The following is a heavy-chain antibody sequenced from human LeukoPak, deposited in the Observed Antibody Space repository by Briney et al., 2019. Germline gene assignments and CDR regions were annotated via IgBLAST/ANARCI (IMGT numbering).Heavy chain of an antibody. CDR3: ARDSVYCSSTSCYRYYYYGMDV. CDR2: IWYDGSNK. J-gene: IGHJ6*02. CDR1: GFTFSSYG. Sequence: GGSLRLSCAASGFTFSSYGMHWVRQAPGKGLEWVAVIWYDGSNKYYADSVKGRFTISRDNSKNTLYLQMNSLRAEDTAVYYCARDSVYCSSTSCYRYYYYGMDVWGQGTTVTVSS. D-gene: IGHD2-2*02. V-gene: IGHV3-33*01.